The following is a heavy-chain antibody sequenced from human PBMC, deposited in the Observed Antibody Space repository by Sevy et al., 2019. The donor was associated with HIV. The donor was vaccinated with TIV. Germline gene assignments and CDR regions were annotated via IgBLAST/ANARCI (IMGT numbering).Heavy chain of an antibody. Sequence: ASVKVSCKASGYTFTSYGISWVRQAPGQGLEWMGWISAYNGNTNYAQKLQGRVTMTTDTSTSTAYMELRSLRSDDTAVYYCARVRVGATTHRLSGRFPDYWGQGTLVTVSS. CDR2: ISAYNGNT. J-gene: IGHJ4*02. CDR3: ARVRVGATTHRLSGRFPDY. V-gene: IGHV1-18*01. D-gene: IGHD1-26*01. CDR1: GYTFTSYG.